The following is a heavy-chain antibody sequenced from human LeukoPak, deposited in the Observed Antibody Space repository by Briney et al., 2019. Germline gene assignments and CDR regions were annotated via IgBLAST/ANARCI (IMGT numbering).Heavy chain of an antibody. CDR1: GFTFSSYS. J-gene: IGHJ4*02. V-gene: IGHV3-21*01. CDR3: ATTPNYYDSSGYYLY. CDR2: ISSSSSYI. Sequence: GGSLRLSCAASGFTFSSYSMNWVRQAPGKGLEWVSSISSSSSYIYYADSVKGRFTISRDNAKNSLYLQMNSLRAEDTAVYYCATTPNYYDSSGYYLYWGQGTLVTVSS. D-gene: IGHD3-22*01.